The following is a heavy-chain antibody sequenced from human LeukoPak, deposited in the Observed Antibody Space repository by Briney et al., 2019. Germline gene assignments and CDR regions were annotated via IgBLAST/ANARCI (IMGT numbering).Heavy chain of an antibody. CDR2: IRYDGINK. V-gene: IGHV3-30*02. CDR1: GFTFSSYS. CDR3: ARGLNHFPGSSSTFDY. Sequence: GGSLRLSCAASGFTFSSYSMNWVRQAPGKGLEWVAFIRYDGINKFYADSVKGRFTISRDNSKNTLYLLMNSLRTEDTAVYYCARGLNHFPGSSSTFDYWGQGTLVTVSS. D-gene: IGHD3-10*01. J-gene: IGHJ4*02.